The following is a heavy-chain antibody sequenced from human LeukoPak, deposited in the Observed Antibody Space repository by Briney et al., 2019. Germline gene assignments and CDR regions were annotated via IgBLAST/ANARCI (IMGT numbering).Heavy chain of an antibody. D-gene: IGHD6-13*01. CDR3: ARGTGGAAAADFDP. J-gene: IGHJ5*02. V-gene: IGHV4-31*03. CDR1: GGSISSDGYY. CDR2: IYYTGST. Sequence: PSETLSLTCTVSGGSISSDGYYWSWIRQHPGKGLEWIGAIYYTGSTYYNPSLKSRATISVDTSKNHFSLKLTSVTAADTAVCYCARGTGGAAAADFDPWGQGTLVTVSS.